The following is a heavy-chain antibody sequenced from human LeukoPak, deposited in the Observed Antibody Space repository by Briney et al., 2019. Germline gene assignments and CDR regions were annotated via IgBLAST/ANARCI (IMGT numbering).Heavy chain of an antibody. CDR2: IYYSGST. CDR1: GGSISSYY. Sequence: SETLSLTCTVSGGSISSYYWSWIRQPPGKGLEWIGYIYYSGSTNYNPSLKSRVTISVDTSMNQFSLKLSSVTAADTAVYYCARIAVAAFDYWGQGTLVTVSS. J-gene: IGHJ4*02. D-gene: IGHD6-19*01. CDR3: ARIAVAAFDY. V-gene: IGHV4-59*01.